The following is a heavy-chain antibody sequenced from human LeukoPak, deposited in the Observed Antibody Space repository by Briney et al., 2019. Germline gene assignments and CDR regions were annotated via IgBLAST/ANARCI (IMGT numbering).Heavy chain of an antibody. J-gene: IGHJ4*02. CDR2: INHSGST. CDR3: ARGRQGIFDY. V-gene: IGHV4-34*01. CDR1: GGSFSGYY. Sequence: SETLSLTCAVYGGSFSGYYWSWIRQPPGKGLEWIGEINHSGSTNYNPSLKSRVTISVDTSKNQFSLKLSSVTAADTAVCYCARGRQGIFDYWGQGTLVTVSS. D-gene: IGHD6-13*01.